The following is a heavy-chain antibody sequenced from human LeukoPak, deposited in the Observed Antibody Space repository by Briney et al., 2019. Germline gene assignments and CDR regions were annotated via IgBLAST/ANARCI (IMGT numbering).Heavy chain of an antibody. CDR3: ARDGKFRGAEGPGYYFDY. CDR1: GGSISSSNW. D-gene: IGHD3-10*01. J-gene: IGHJ4*02. Sequence: SGTLSLTCAVSGGSISSSNWWSWVRQPPGKGLEWIGEIYHSGSTNYNPSLKSRVTISVDKSKNQFSLKLSSVTAADTAVYYCARDGKFRGAEGPGYYFDYWGQGTLVTVSS. CDR2: IYHSGST. V-gene: IGHV4-4*02.